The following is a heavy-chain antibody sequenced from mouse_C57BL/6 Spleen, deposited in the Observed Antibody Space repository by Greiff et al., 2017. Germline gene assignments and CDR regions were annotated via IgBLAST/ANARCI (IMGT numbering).Heavy chain of an antibody. D-gene: IGHD2-4*01. J-gene: IGHJ2*01. CDR3: ARERNDYDEYFDY. CDR2: ISYDGSN. V-gene: IGHV3-6*01. Sequence: VQLKESGPGLVKPSQSLSLTCSVTGYSITSGYYWNWIRQFPGNKLEWMGYISYDGSNNYNPSLKNRISITRDTSKNQFFLKLNSVTTEDTATYYCARERNDYDEYFDYWGQGTTLTVSS. CDR1: GYSITSGYY.